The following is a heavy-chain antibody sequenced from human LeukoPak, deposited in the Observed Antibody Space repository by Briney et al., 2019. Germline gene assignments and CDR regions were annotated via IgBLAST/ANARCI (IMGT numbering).Heavy chain of an antibody. D-gene: IGHD3-22*01. J-gene: IGHJ4*02. CDR2: INHSGST. Sequence: SETLSLTCAVYGGSFSGYYWSWIRQPPGKGLEWIGEINHSGSTNYNPSLKSRVTISVDTSKNQFSLKLSSVTAADTAVYYCARGSSGYSTFVYWGQGTLVTVSS. CDR1: GGSFSGYY. V-gene: IGHV4-34*01. CDR3: ARGSSGYSTFVY.